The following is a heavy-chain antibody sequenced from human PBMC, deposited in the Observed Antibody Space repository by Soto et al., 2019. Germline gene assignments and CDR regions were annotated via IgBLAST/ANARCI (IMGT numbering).Heavy chain of an antibody. CDR2: INPSGGST. CDR1: GYTFTSYY. D-gene: IGHD3-16*01. CDR3: AREYVRSEGVMTWAPSRSDAFDI. J-gene: IGHJ3*02. Sequence: ASVKVSCKASGYTFTSYYMHWVRQAPGQGLEWMGIINPSGGSTSYAQKFQGRVTMTRDTSTSTVYMELSSLRSEDTAVYYCAREYVRSEGVMTWAPSRSDAFDIWGQGTMVTVSS. V-gene: IGHV1-46*03.